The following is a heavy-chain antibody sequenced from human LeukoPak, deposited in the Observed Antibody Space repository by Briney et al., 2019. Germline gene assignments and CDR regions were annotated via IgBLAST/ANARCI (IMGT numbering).Heavy chain of an antibody. D-gene: IGHD3-22*01. J-gene: IGHJ3*02. CDR3: ARDWRDSSGKFPNDAFDI. V-gene: IGHV3-15*01. Sequence: GGSLRLSCAASGFTFSNAWMSWVRQAPGKGLEWVGRIKSKTDGGTTDYAAPVKGRFTISRDDSKNTLYLQMNSLRAEDTAVYYCARDWRDSSGKFPNDAFDIWGQGTMVTVSS. CDR2: IKSKTDGGTT. CDR1: GFTFSNAW.